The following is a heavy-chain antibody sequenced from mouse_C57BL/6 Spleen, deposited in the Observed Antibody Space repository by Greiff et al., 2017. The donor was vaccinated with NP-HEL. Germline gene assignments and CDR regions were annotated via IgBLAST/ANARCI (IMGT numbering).Heavy chain of an antibody. CDR3: ARIPAQASFDY. CDR2: ISYDGSN. V-gene: IGHV3-6*01. CDR1: GYSITSGYY. D-gene: IGHD3-2*02. J-gene: IGHJ2*01. Sequence: ESGPGLVKPSQSLSLTCSVTGYSITSGYYWNWIRQFPGNKLEWMGYISYDGSNNYNPSLKNRISITRDTSKNQFFLKLNSVTTEDTATYYCARIPAQASFDYWGQGTTLTVSS.